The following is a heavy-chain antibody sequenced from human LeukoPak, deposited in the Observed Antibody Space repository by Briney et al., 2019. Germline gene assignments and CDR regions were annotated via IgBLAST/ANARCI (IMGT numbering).Heavy chain of an antibody. Sequence: SETLSLTCTVSGGSISSYYWSWIRQPPGKGLEWIGYIYYSGSTNYNPSLKSRVTISVDTSKNQFSLKLSSVTAADTAVYYCAAGYSSSWYGWDAFDIWGQGTVVTVSS. V-gene: IGHV4-59*08. CDR2: IYYSGST. J-gene: IGHJ3*02. CDR3: AAGYSSSWYGWDAFDI. CDR1: GGSISSYY. D-gene: IGHD6-13*01.